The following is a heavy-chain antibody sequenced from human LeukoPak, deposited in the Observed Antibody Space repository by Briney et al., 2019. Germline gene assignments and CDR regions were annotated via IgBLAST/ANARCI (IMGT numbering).Heavy chain of an antibody. D-gene: IGHD6-13*01. V-gene: IGHV4-30-2*01. Sequence: SETLSLTCTVSGGSISSGGYYWSWIRQPPGKGLEWIGYIYHSGSTYYNPSLKSRVTISVDRSKNQFSLKLSSVTAADTAVYYCARDGRGSSRDDYWVQGTLVTVSS. CDR1: GGSISSGGYY. CDR3: ARDGRGSSRDDY. J-gene: IGHJ4*02. CDR2: IYHSGST.